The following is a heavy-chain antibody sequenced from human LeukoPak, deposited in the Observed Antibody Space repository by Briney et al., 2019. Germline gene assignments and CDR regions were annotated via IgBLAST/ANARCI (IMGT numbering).Heavy chain of an antibody. V-gene: IGHV1-2*02. CDR3: ARGGGTAFGVVND. CDR2: IHPNSDGT. D-gene: IGHD3-3*01. CDR1: GYTFTNYY. Sequence: ASVKVSCKASGYTFTNYYMHWVQQAPGQGLEWMGWIHPNSDGTNYAQKFQGRVTMTRDTSINTAYMELSRLRSDDTAIYYCARGGGTAFGVVNDWGQGTLVTVSS. J-gene: IGHJ4*02.